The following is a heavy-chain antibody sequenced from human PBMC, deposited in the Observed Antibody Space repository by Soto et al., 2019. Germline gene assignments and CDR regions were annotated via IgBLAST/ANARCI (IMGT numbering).Heavy chain of an antibody. Sequence: QVQLVESGGGVVQPGRSLRLSCAASGFTFSSYAMHWVRQAPGKGLEWVAVISYDGSNKYYADSVKGRFTISRDNSKNTLYLQMNSLRAEDTAVYYCARFGVQLLNAVHYYYGMDVWGQRTTVTVSS. CDR2: ISYDGSNK. V-gene: IGHV3-30-3*01. J-gene: IGHJ6*02. CDR3: ARFGVQLLNAVHYYYGMDV. CDR1: GFTFSSYA. D-gene: IGHD2-2*01.